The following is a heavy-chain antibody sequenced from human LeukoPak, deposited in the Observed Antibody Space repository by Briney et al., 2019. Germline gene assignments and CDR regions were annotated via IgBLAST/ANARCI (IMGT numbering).Heavy chain of an antibody. CDR3: ARASGGYYDSSGSFDY. CDR2: IHSGDST. D-gene: IGHD3-22*01. J-gene: IGHJ4*02. Sequence: GGSLRLSCAASEFTVGSNYMSWVRQAPGKGLEWVSGIHSGDSTYYADSVKGRITISRDNSKNMLYLQMNSLRAEDTAVYHCARASGGYYDSSGSFDYWGQGTLVTVSS. CDR1: EFTVGSNY. V-gene: IGHV3-53*01.